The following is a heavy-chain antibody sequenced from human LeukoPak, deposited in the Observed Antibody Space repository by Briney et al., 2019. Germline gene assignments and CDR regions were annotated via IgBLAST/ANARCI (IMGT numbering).Heavy chain of an antibody. Sequence: SETLSLTCTVSGGSISSSSYYWGWIRQPPGKGLEWIGSMYYSGSTYYNPSLKSRVTISVDTSKNQFSLKLSSVTAADTAVYYCARKPMLGYSSSWYSSTPFYWGQGTLVTVSS. V-gene: IGHV4-39*01. D-gene: IGHD6-13*01. J-gene: IGHJ4*02. CDR1: GGSISSSSYY. CDR2: MYYSGST. CDR3: ARKPMLGYSSSWYSSTPFY.